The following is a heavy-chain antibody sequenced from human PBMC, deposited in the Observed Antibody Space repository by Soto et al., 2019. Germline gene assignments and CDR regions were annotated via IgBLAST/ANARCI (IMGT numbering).Heavy chain of an antibody. CDR3: AKDPHYYDSSGYFDY. D-gene: IGHD3-22*01. V-gene: IGHV3-23*01. CDR2: ISGSGGST. Sequence: GGSLRLSCAASGFTFSSYAMSWVRQAPGKGLEWVSAISGSGGSTNYADSVKGRFTISRDNSKNTLYLQMNSLRAEDTAVYYCAKDPHYYDSSGYFDYWGQGTLVTVSS. J-gene: IGHJ4*02. CDR1: GFTFSSYA.